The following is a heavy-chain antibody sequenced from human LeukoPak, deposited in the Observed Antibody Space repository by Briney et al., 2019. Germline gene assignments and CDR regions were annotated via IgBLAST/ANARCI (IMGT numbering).Heavy chain of an antibody. CDR1: GGSVSSGSYY. D-gene: IGHD3-10*01. J-gene: IGHJ1*01. CDR3: ARYGSGSYSDDHFQH. CDR2: IYYSGST. V-gene: IGHV4-61*01. Sequence: SETLSLTCTVSGGSVSSGSYYWSWIRQPPGKGLEWIGFIYYSGSTKYNPSLKSRVTISVDTSKNQFSLKLTSVTAADTAVYYCARYGSGSYSDDHFQHWGQGTLVTVSS.